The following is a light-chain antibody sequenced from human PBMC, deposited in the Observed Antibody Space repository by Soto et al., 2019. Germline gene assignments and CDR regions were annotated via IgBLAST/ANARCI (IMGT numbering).Light chain of an antibody. CDR3: LQDYNYPWT. V-gene: IGKV1-5*03. CDR1: QSISSW. J-gene: IGKJ1*01. Sequence: DIPMTQSPSTLSASVGDTVTITCRASQSISSWLAWYQQKAGKAPKLLIYKASSLESGVPSRFSGSGSGTDFTLTISSLQPEDFATYYCLQDYNYPWTFGQGTKVDI. CDR2: KAS.